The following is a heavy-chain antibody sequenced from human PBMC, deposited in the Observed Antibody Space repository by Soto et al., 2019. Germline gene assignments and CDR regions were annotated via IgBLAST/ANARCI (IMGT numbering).Heavy chain of an antibody. Sequence: PSETLSLTCTVSGGSISSSSYYWGWIRQPPGKGLEWIGSIYYSGSTYYNPSLKSRVTISVDTSKNQFSLKLSSVTAADTVVYYCARHDCSSTSCPDWFDPWGQGTLVTVSS. V-gene: IGHV4-39*01. D-gene: IGHD2-2*01. J-gene: IGHJ5*02. CDR3: ARHDCSSTSCPDWFDP. CDR2: IYYSGST. CDR1: GGSISSSSYY.